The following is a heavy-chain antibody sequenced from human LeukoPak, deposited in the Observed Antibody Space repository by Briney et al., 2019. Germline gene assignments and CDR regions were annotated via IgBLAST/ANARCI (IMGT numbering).Heavy chain of an antibody. V-gene: IGHV3-9*02. CDR1: GFTSDDYA. D-gene: IGHD3-22*01. J-gene: IGHJ4*02. Sequence: GRSLRLSCAASGFTSDDYAMHWVRQDPGKGLEWVSGISWNSGSIGYADSVKGRFTISRDNAKNSLYLQMNSLRAEDTALYYCAKDRMESGYYNGFDYWGQGTLVTVSS. CDR3: AKDRMESGYYNGFDY. CDR2: ISWNSGSI.